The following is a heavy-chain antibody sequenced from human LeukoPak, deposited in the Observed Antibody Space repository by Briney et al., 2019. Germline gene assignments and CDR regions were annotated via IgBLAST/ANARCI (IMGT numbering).Heavy chain of an antibody. J-gene: IGHJ4*02. CDR1: EYTFTGYY. CDR2: ISAYNGNT. Sequence: GASVKVSCKTSEYTFTGYYMHWVRQAPGQGLEWMGWISAYNGNTNYAQKLQGRVTMTTDTSTSTAYMEPRSLRSDDTAVYYCARGGSSWGEQFDYWGQGTLVTVSS. CDR3: ARGGSSWGEQFDY. D-gene: IGHD6-13*01. V-gene: IGHV1-18*04.